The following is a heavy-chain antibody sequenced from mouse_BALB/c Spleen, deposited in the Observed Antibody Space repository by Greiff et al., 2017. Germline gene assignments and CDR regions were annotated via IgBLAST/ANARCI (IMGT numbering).Heavy chain of an antibody. CDR1: GYTFTSYW. J-gene: IGHJ2*01. CDR3: TRGAYYGNSFDY. CDR2: IYPGSGST. D-gene: IGHD2-10*01. Sequence: LQQPGSELVRPGASVKLSCKASGYTFTSYWMHWVKQRHGQGLEWIGNIYPGSGSTNYDEKFKSKGTLTVDTSSSTAYMHLSSLTSEDSAVYYCTRGAYYGNSFDYWGQGTTLTVSS. V-gene: IGHV1S22*01.